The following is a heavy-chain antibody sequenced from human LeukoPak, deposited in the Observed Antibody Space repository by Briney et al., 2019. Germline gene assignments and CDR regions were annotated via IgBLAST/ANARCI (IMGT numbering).Heavy chain of an antibody. V-gene: IGHV4-4*02. D-gene: IGHD3-3*01. CDR2: VHLDGRT. Sequence: SETLCLTCDVSGGSLTSTNWWTWVRQPPGKGLKWIGEVHLDGRTNYNPSLKSRLIMSVDLPENHISLKLTSVTAADTAVYYCAREGGFYRPLDYSGQGTLVTVSS. CDR3: AREGGFYRPLDY. CDR1: GGSLTSTNW. J-gene: IGHJ4*02.